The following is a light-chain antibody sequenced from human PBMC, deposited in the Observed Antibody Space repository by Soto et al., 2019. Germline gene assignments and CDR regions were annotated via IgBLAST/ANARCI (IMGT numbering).Light chain of an antibody. V-gene: IGLV1-40*01. Sequence: QAVLTQPPSVSGAPGQRVTFSCTGSYSNIGANYDVHWHQQLPGTAPKLLIYANNKRPSGVPDRFSGSRSGTSASLAITGLQAEDAADYYCLAYDFNFRHLVFGGGTKVTVL. CDR3: LAYDFNFRHLV. CDR2: ANN. J-gene: IGLJ3*02. CDR1: YSNIGANYD.